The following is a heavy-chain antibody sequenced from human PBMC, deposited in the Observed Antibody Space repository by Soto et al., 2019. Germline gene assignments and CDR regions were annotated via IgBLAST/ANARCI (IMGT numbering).Heavy chain of an antibody. J-gene: IGHJ3*02. CDR1: GFTFSSYA. CDR2: ISGSGGST. D-gene: IGHD3-10*01. CDR3: AKLLLWFGELLYAFDI. Sequence: GGSLRLSCAASGFTFSSYAMNWVRQAPGKGLEWVSAISGSGGSTYYADSVKGRFTISRDNSKNTLYLQMNSLRAEDTAVYYCAKLLLWFGELLYAFDIWGQGTMVTVSS. V-gene: IGHV3-23*01.